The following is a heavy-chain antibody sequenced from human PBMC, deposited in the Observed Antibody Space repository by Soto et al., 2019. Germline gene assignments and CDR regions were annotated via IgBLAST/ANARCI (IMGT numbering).Heavy chain of an antibody. CDR3: ARDQDGSRNYYYGMDV. J-gene: IGHJ6*02. CDR2: IIPILGIA. Sequence: QVQLVQSGAEVKKPGSSVKVSCKASGGTFSSYTISWVRQAPGQGLEWMGRIIPILGIANYAQKFQGRVTITADKSTSTAYMELSSLRSADTAVYYCARDQDGSRNYYYGMDVLGQGTTVTVSS. CDR1: GGTFSSYT. V-gene: IGHV1-69*08. D-gene: IGHD3-10*01.